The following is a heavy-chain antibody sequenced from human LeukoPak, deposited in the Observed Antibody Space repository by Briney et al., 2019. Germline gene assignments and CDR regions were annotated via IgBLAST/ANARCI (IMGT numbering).Heavy chain of an antibody. V-gene: IGHV1-2*02. CDR1: GYTLTGYF. CDR3: ARGRHIVVPAALRDDY. CDR2: INPDSGGT. D-gene: IGHD2-2*02. J-gene: IGHJ4*02. Sequence: ASVKVSCKASGYTLTGYFMHWVRQAPGQGLEWMGWINPDSGGTNYAQKFQGRVTMTRDTSISTAYMELSRLGSDDTAVYFCARGRHIVVPAALRDDYWGQGTLVTVPS.